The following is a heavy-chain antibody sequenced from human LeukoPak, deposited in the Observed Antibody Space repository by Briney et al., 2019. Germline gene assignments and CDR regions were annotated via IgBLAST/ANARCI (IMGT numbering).Heavy chain of an antibody. CDR2: IYYTGST. J-gene: IGHJ6*02. D-gene: IGHD3-3*01. Sequence: KPAQTLSLTCTVSGGSISSGDYFWNWIRQPPGKGLEWIGYIYYTGSTYYKPSLKSRITMSLDTSKNQFSLKLTSVTAADTAVYYCARGMEYYYGMDVWGQGTTVTVSS. CDR1: GGSISSGDYF. V-gene: IGHV4-30-4*01. CDR3: ARGMEYYYGMDV.